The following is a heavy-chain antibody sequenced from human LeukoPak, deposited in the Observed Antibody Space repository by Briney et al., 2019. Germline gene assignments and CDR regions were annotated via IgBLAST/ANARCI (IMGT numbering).Heavy chain of an antibody. CDR3: ARQILRFLEWLFARPDYMDV. CDR1: GGSISSSSYY. Sequence: SETLSLTCTVSGGSISSSSYYWGWIRQPPGKGLEWFGSIYYSGSTYYNPSLKSRVTISVDTSKNQFPLKLSSVTAADTAVYYCARQILRFLEWLFARPDYMDVWGKGTTVTVSS. D-gene: IGHD3-3*01. CDR2: IYYSGST. V-gene: IGHV4-39*06. J-gene: IGHJ6*03.